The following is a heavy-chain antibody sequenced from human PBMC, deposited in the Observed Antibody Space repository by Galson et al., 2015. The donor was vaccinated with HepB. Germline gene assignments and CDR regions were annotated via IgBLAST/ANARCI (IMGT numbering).Heavy chain of an antibody. V-gene: IGHV3-21*01. CDR1: GFTFSGYS. CDR3: AKDNQAGDYDYVWGSFRYASDY. J-gene: IGHJ4*02. D-gene: IGHD3-16*02. CDR2: ISSGSSYI. Sequence: LRLSCAASGFTFSGYSMNWVRQAPGKGLEWVSSISSGSSYIYYADSVKGRFTVSRDNARNSLYLQMNSLRAEDTAVYYCAKDNQAGDYDYVWGSFRYASDYWGQGTLVTVSS.